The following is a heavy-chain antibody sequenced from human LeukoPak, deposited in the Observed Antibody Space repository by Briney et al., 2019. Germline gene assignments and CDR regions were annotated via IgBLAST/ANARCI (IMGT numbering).Heavy chain of an antibody. CDR1: GYTFTGYY. CDR3: ARADSTVDIVATIKD. J-gene: IGHJ4*02. D-gene: IGHD5-12*01. V-gene: IGHV1-2*06. CDR2: INPNSGGT. Sequence: GASVKVSCKASGYTFTGYYMHWVRQAPGQGLEWMGRINPNSGGTNYAQKFQGRVTMTRDTSISTAYMELSRLRSDDTAVYYCARADSTVDIVATIKDWGQGTLVTVSS.